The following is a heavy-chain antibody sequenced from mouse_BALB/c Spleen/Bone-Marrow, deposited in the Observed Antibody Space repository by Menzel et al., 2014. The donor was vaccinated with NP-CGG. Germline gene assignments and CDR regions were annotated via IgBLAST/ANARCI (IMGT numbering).Heavy chain of an antibody. V-gene: IGHV2-6-1*01. D-gene: IGHD2-1*01. CDR3: ARHSGGNYGYAMDY. CDR2: IWSDGST. CDR1: GFSLTSYG. Sequence: VQLVESGPGLVAPSQSLSITCTIPGFSLTSYGVHWVRQPPGKGLEWLVVIWSDGSTTYNSALKSRLSISKDNSKSQVFLKMNSLQTDNTAMYYCARHSGGNYGYAMDYWGQGTSVTVSS. J-gene: IGHJ4*01.